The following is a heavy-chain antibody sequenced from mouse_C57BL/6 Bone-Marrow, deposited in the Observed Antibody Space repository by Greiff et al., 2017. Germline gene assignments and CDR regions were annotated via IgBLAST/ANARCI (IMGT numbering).Heavy chain of an antibody. Sequence: QVQLQQPGAELVRPGTSVKLSCKASGYTFTSYWMHWVKQRPGQGLEWIGVIDPSDSYTNYNQKFKGKATLTVDTSSSTAYMQLSSLTSEDSAVYYCASYDCNHMDYWGQGTSVTVSS. J-gene: IGHJ4*01. CDR3: ASYDCNHMDY. D-gene: IGHD2-4*01. V-gene: IGHV1-59*01. CDR1: GYTFTSYW. CDR2: IDPSDSYT.